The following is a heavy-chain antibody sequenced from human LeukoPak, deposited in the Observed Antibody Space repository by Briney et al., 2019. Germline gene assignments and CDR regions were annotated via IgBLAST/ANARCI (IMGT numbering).Heavy chain of an antibody. V-gene: IGHV4-34*01. CDR1: GGPVSGYY. Sequence: SEALSLTCGVSGGPVSGYYWSWLRQSPGKGLEWIGEITRYGNTNYNPSLKSRVTISVDTSKNQFSLKLSSVTAADTAVYYCARTPLDVWGQGTTVTVSS. CDR2: ITRYGNT. CDR3: ARTPLDV. J-gene: IGHJ6*02.